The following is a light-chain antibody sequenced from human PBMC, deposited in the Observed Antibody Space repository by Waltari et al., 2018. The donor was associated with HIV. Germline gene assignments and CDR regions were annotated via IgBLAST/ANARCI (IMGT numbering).Light chain of an antibody. CDR1: TSNIGANYD. J-gene: IGLJ2*01. Sequence: QSVLTQPPSVSGAPGQRVTISCTGNTSNIGANYDVHWFQQLPGTAPKPLIYGNTNRPSGVPDRFSGSKSGTSASLVITGLRAEDEADYYCQSYDSSLSGSEVFGGGTKLSVL. CDR2: GNT. V-gene: IGLV1-40*01. CDR3: QSYDSSLSGSEV.